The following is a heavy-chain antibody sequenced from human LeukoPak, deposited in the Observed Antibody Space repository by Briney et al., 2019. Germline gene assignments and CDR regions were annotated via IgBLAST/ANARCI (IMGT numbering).Heavy chain of an antibody. CDR1: GGSIRSHY. CDR3: ARDRGDYDSSGYYGYFDY. V-gene: IGHV4-59*11. Sequence: SETLSLTCTASGGSIRSHYWSWIRQPPGKGLEWIGYIYYSGSTNYNPSLKSRVTISVDTSKNQFSLKLSSVTAADTAVYYCARDRGDYDSSGYYGYFDYWGQGALVTVSS. J-gene: IGHJ4*02. D-gene: IGHD3-22*01. CDR2: IYYSGST.